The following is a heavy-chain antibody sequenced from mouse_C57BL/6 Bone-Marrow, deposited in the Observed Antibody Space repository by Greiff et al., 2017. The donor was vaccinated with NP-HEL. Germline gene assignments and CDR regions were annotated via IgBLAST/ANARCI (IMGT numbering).Heavy chain of an antibody. CDR3: VRRGGYSNFYFDV. V-gene: IGHV10-1*01. D-gene: IGHD2-5*01. J-gene: IGHJ1*03. CDR1: GFSFNTYA. CDR2: IRSKSNNYAT. Sequence: EVKLVESGGGLVQPKGSLKLSCAASGFSFNTYAMNWVRQAPGKGLEWVARIRSKSNNYATYYADSVKDRFTISRDDSESMLYLQMNNLKTEDTAMYYCVRRGGYSNFYFDVWGTGTTVTVSS.